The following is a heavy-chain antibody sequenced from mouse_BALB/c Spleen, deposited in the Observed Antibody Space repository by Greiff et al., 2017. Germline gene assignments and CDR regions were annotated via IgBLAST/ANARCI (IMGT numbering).Heavy chain of an antibody. Sequence: VQLQQSGPELVKPGASVKISCKASGYSFTGYFMNWVKQSHGKSLEWIGYISCYNGATSYNQKFKGKATFTVDTSSSTAYMQFNSLTSEDSAVYYCARDYSGFLFAYWGQGTLVTVSA. V-gene: IGHV1-25*01. J-gene: IGHJ3*01. CDR2: ISCYNGAT. D-gene: IGHD1-1*02. CDR3: ARDYSGFLFAY. CDR1: GYSFTGYF.